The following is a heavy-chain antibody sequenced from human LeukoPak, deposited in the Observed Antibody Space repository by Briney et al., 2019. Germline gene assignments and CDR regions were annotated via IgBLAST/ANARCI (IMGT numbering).Heavy chain of an antibody. CDR2: ISSNGGSI. CDR3: ARDTCGCGSGWHLYWYFDL. D-gene: IGHD6-19*01. V-gene: IGHV3-64*01. CDR1: GFTFSDYD. J-gene: IGHJ2*01. Sequence: GGSLRLSCAASGFTFSDYDMHWVRQAPGKELEYVSAISSNGGSIHYANSVKGRFTISRDNSKNTLYLQMDSLRAEDMAVYYCARDTCGCGSGWHLYWYFDLWGRGTLDTVSS.